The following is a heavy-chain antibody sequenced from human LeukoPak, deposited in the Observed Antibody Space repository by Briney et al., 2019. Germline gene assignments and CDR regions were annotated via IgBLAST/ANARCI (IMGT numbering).Heavy chain of an antibody. CDR2: ISYDGSNK. CDR1: GFAFSSYA. CDR3: ARDRSANYYGSGSYYAGPYYYYGMDV. D-gene: IGHD3-10*01. J-gene: IGHJ6*02. Sequence: GGSLRLSCAASGFAFSSYAMHWVRQAPGKGLEWVAVISYDGSNKYYADSVKGRFTTSRDNSKNTLYLQMNSLRAEDTAVYYCARDRSANYYGSGSYYAGPYYYYGMDVWGQGTTVTVSS. V-gene: IGHV3-30-3*01.